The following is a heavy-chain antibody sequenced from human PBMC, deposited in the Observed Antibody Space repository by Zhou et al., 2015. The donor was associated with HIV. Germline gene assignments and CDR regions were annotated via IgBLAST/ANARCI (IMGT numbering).Heavy chain of an antibody. CDR1: GGTFSSYA. D-gene: IGHD2-15*01. CDR3: ARVGRGVVAATLGYYYGMDV. J-gene: IGHJ6*02. V-gene: IGHV1-69*01. CDR2: IIPIFGTA. Sequence: QVQLVQSGAEVKKPGSSVKVSCKASGGTFSSYAISWVRQAPGQGLEWMGGIIPIFGTANYAQKFQGRVTITADESTSTAYMELSSLRSEDTAVYYCARVGRGVVAATLGYYYGMDVWGQGTTVTVSS.